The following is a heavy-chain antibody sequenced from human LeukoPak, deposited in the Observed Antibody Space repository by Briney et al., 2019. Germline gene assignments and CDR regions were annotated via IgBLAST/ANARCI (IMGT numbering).Heavy chain of an antibody. D-gene: IGHD5-18*01. CDR3: REGQGYNYGDSIDY. Sequence: GGSLRLSCAASGFTFNNYAMTWVRQAPGKGLEWVSVISGGGGSSYYADSVKGRFTVSRDNSKNTLYLQMNSLRHPDTAVCYSREGQGYNYGDSIDYWGEGTLVTVSS. CDR1: GFTFNNYA. J-gene: IGHJ4*02. V-gene: IGHV3-23*01. CDR2: ISGGGGSS.